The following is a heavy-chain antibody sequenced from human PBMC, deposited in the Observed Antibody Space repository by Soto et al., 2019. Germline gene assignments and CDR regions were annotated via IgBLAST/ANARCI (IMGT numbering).Heavy chain of an antibody. CDR3: ARRGSGSDYDY. J-gene: IGHJ4*02. D-gene: IGHD1-26*01. V-gene: IGHV3-23*01. CDR2: ISGSGGST. Sequence: EVQLLESGGGLVQPGGSLRLSCAASGFTFSSYAMRWVRQAPVKGLEWVSAISGSGGSTYYADSVKGRFTISRDKSKNTLYLQMNSLRGEDTGVYYCARRGSGSDYDYWGQGTLVTVSS. CDR1: GFTFSSYA.